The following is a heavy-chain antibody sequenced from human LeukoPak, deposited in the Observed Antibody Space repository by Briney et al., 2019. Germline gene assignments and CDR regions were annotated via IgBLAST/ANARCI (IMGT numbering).Heavy chain of an antibody. V-gene: IGHV1-2*06. CDR3: ARGSGSYFRFDP. D-gene: IGHD1-26*01. CDR2: INPNSGGT. CDR1: GYTFTGYY. Sequence: ASVKVSCKASGYTFTGYYMHWVRQAPGQGLEWMGRINPNSGGTNYAQKFQGRVTMTRDMSISTAYMELSRLRSDDTAVYYCARGSGSYFRFDPWGQGTLVTVSS. J-gene: IGHJ5*02.